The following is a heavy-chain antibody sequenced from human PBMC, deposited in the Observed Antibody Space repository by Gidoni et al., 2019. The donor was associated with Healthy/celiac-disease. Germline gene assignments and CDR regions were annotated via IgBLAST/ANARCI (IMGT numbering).Heavy chain of an antibody. V-gene: IGHV4-39*01. CDR1: GGSLSSSSYY. CDR3: ARHRSYCSSTSCYAGAVYYFDY. D-gene: IGHD2-2*01. J-gene: IGHJ4*02. Sequence: QLQLQESGPGLVKPSATLSLTCPVSGGSLSSSSYYWGWLRQPPGKGLEWIGSIYYSGSTYYNPSLKSRVTISVDTSKNQFSLKLSSVTAADTAVYYCARHRSYCSSTSCYAGAVYYFDYWGQGTLVTVSS. CDR2: IYYSGST.